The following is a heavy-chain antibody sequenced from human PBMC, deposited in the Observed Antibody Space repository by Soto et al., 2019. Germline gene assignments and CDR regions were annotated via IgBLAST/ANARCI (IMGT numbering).Heavy chain of an antibody. D-gene: IGHD6-25*01. J-gene: IGHJ4*02. CDR2: ISAYNGNT. CDR3: ARDSQSGGRVYYFDY. CDR1: GYTFTSYG. Sequence: ASVKVSCKASGYTFTSYGISWVRQAPGQGLEWMGWISAYNGNTNYAQKLQGRVTITRDTSASTAYMELSSLRSEDTAVYYCARDSQSGGRVYYFDYWGQGTLVTVSS. V-gene: IGHV1-18*01.